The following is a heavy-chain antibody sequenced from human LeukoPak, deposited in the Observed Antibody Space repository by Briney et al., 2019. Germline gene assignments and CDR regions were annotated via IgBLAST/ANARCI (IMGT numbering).Heavy chain of an antibody. CDR3: ARDRYNWNFYFDY. CDR2: ISPYDGTT. D-gene: IGHD1-7*01. J-gene: IGHJ4*02. V-gene: IGHV1-18*01. Sequence: ASVKVSCKASGYTFTSYDINWVRQAPGQGLEWMGWISPYDGTTNYAQKLQGRVTMTTDTSTSTVYMELRSLRSDDTAVYYCARDRYNWNFYFDYWGQGTLVTVSS. CDR1: GYTFTSYD.